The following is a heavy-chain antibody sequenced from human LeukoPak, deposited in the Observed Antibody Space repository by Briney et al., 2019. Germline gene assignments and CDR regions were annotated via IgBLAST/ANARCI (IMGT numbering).Heavy chain of an antibody. Sequence: PSETLSLTCTVSGDSIDTYVWSWIRQPPGKGLEWIGYVYYSGSTNYNPSLKSRVTISLDTSKDQFSLKLTSVTAADTAVYYCARVGGGSNDDAFDIWGQGTMVTVSS. CDR3: ARVGGGSNDDAFDI. D-gene: IGHD2-15*01. CDR2: VYYSGST. V-gene: IGHV4-59*01. CDR1: GDSIDTYV. J-gene: IGHJ3*02.